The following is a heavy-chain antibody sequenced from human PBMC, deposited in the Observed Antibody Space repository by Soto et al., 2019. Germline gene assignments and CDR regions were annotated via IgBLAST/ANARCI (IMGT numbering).Heavy chain of an antibody. CDR1: GYTFTGYY. D-gene: IGHD3-3*01. CDR3: ARASDNDFWSGYYGLVGYFDY. V-gene: IGHV1-18*04. Sequence: GASVKVSCKASGYTFTGYYMHWVRQAPGQGLEWMGWISTNNGNTNYVQKLQGRVTMTTDTSTSTAYMELRSLRSDDTAVYYCARASDNDFWSGYYGLVGYFDYWGQGTLVTVSS. CDR2: ISTNNGNT. J-gene: IGHJ4*02.